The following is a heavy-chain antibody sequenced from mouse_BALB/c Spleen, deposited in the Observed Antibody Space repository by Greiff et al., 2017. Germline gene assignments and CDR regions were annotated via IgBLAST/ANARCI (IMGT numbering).Heavy chain of an antibody. V-gene: IGHV3-2*02. Sequence: VQLKESGPGLVKPSQSLSLTCTVTGYSITSDYAWNWIRQFPGNKLEWMGYISYSGSTSYNPSLKSRISITRDTSKNQFFLQLNSVTTEDTATYYCARDYSFDYWGQGTTLTVSS. J-gene: IGHJ2*01. CDR3: ARDYSFDY. CDR1: GYSITSDYA. CDR2: ISYSGST.